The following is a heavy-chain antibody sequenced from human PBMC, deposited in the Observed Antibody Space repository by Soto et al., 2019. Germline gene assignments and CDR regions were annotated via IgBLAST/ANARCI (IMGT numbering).Heavy chain of an antibody. CDR2: TYYRSKWYN. CDR1: GDSVSSNSAA. CDR3: AKANYGFQIHRFDP. Sequence: QVQLQQSGPGLVKPSQTLSLTCAISGDSVSSNSAAWNWIRQSPSRGLEWLGRTYYRSKWYNDLGVSVKRRINLHPDTSQNPFPLPPNSVTPEETAVYYCAKANYGFQIHRFDPWGQGTLVTVSS. D-gene: IGHD4-17*01. V-gene: IGHV6-1*01. J-gene: IGHJ5*02.